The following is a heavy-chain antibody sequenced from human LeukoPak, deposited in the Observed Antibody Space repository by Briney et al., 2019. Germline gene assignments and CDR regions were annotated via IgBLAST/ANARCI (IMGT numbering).Heavy chain of an antibody. V-gene: IGHV3-21*01. CDR2: ISSSSSYI. D-gene: IGHD4-23*01. CDR1: GFTFSSYS. CDR3: ASMSGGNSDYFQH. Sequence: GSLRLSCAASGFTFSSYSMNWVRQAPGKGLEWVSSISSSSSYIYYADSVKGRFTISRDNAKNSLYLQMNSLRAEDTAVYYCASMSGGNSDYFQHWGQGTLVTVSS. J-gene: IGHJ1*01.